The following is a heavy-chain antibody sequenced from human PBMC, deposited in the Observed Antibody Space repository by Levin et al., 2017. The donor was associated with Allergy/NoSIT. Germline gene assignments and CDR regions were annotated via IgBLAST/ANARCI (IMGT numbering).Heavy chain of an antibody. Sequence: GESLKISCAASGFTFSDYYMNWIRQAPGKGLEWISDISSGGTKTNYADSVEGRFTVSRDNANNSLYLQMNSLRAEDTAVYYCARDKHSSYWGQGTLVTVSS. CDR2: ISSGGTKT. V-gene: IGHV3-11*05. J-gene: IGHJ4*02. CDR3: ARDKHSSY. CDR1: GFTFSDYY.